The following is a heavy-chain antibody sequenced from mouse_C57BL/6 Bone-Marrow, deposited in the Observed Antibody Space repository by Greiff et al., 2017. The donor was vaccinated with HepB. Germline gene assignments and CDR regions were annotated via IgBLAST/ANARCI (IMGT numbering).Heavy chain of an antibody. CDR3: ARDALFTTVVEGFAY. CDR2: ISDGGSYT. D-gene: IGHD1-1*01. V-gene: IGHV5-4*01. J-gene: IGHJ3*01. CDR1: GFTFSSYA. Sequence: EVKLVESGGGLVKPGGSLKLSCAASGFTFSSYAMSWVRQTPEKRLEWVATISDGGSYTYYPDNVKGRFTISRDNAKNNLYLQMSHLKSEDTAMYYCARDALFTTVVEGFAYWGQGTLVTVSA.